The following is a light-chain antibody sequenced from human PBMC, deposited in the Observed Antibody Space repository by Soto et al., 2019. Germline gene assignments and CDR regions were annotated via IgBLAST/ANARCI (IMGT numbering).Light chain of an antibody. CDR2: GAF. CDR3: QQYGSASYT. J-gene: IGKJ2*01. V-gene: IGKV3-20*01. CDR1: QSVISRF. Sequence: EIVLTQSPGTLSLSPGERATLSCMDSQSVISRFVARYQLKPGQAPRLLIYGAFSRATGIPDRFSGSGSGTDFTVTISGLEPEDFAVYYCQQYGSASYTFGQGTKLEIK.